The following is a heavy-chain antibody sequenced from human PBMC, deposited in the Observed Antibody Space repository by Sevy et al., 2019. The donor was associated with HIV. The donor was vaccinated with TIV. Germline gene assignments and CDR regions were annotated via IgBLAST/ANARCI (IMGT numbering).Heavy chain of an antibody. CDR1: GFTFSSYG. D-gene: IGHD1-26*01. J-gene: IGHJ3*02. V-gene: IGHV3-30*18. Sequence: GGSLRLSCAASGFTFSSYGMHWVRQAPGKGLEWVAVISYDGSNKYYADSVKGRFTISRDNSKNTLYLQMNSLRAEDTAVYYCAKDLSGANDAFDIWGQGTMVTVSS. CDR2: ISYDGSNK. CDR3: AKDLSGANDAFDI.